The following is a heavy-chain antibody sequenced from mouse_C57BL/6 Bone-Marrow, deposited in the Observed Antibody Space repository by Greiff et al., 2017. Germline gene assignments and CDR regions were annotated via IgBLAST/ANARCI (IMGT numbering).Heavy chain of an antibody. CDR3: ARSTYGNYAMDY. Sequence: DVQLQESGGGLVQPGGSLSLSCAASGFTFTAYYMSWVRQPPGQALEWLGFIRNTANGYTKEYSASVKGRFTISRDNSQSILYLQMNALRAEDSATYYCARSTYGNYAMDYWGQGTSVTVSS. V-gene: IGHV7-3*01. CDR2: IRNTANGYTK. D-gene: IGHD2-1*01. J-gene: IGHJ4*01. CDR1: GFTFTAYY.